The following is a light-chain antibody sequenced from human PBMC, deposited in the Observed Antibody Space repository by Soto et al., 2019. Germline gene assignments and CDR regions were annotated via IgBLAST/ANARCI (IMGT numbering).Light chain of an antibody. CDR3: QQYNNWAQA. Sequence: EIVMTQSPATLSVSPGERATLSCRASQSVSSNLAWYQQKPGQAPRLLIYGASTRATDIPARFSGSGSGTEFTLTISSLQSEDCAVYDGQQYNNWAQAFGPGKKFDIK. CDR2: GAS. CDR1: QSVSSN. V-gene: IGKV3-15*01. J-gene: IGKJ3*01.